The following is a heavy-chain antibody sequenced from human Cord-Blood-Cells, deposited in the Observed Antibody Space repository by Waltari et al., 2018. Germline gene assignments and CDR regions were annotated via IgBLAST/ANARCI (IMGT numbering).Heavy chain of an antibody. CDR2: IYSGGST. D-gene: IGHD2-21*01. V-gene: IGHV3-53*01. CDR1: GLSAERIH. CDR3: ARVIADAFDI. J-gene: IGHJ3*02. Sequence: EPQLVEVAVGSMQPAGYLRLPRAAAGLSAERIHIRWVRQAPGKGLDWVSVIYSGGSTYYADSVKGRFTISRDNSKNTLYLQMNSLRAEDTAVYYCARVIADAFDIWGQGTMVTVSS.